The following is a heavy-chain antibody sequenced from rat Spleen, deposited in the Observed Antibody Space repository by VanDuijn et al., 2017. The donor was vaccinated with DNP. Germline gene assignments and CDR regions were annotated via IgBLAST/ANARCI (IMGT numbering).Heavy chain of an antibody. CDR2: MQSGGST. CDR1: GFSLTSYH. V-gene: IGHV2S1*01. CDR3: ARDYSAYFKY. Sequence: QVQLQESGPGLVQPSQTLSLACTVSGFSLTSYHVLWIRQPPGKGLEWMGRMQSGGSTDYNSTLKSRLSISRDTSKSQVFLKMNSLQTEDTATYYCARDYSAYFKYWGQGLMVTVSS. D-gene: IGHD1-1*01. J-gene: IGHJ2*01.